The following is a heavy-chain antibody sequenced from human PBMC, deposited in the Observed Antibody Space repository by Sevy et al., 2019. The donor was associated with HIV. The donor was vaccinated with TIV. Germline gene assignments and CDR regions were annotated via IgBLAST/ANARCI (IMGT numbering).Heavy chain of an antibody. D-gene: IGHD3-10*01. CDR2: INPNSGGT. V-gene: IGHV1-2*02. J-gene: IGHJ3*02. CDR1: GYTFTGYY. Sequence: ASVKVSCKASGYTFTGYYMNWVRQAPGQGLEWMGWINPNSGGTNYAQTFQGRVTMTRDTSISTAYMELSRLRSDDTAVYYCARGRWFGEPNGAFDIWGQGTMVTVSS. CDR3: ARGRWFGEPNGAFDI.